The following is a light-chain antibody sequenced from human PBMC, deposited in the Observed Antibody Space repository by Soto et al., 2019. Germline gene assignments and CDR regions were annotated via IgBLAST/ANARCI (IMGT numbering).Light chain of an antibody. Sequence: IQLTQSPSSLYASVGDRVSITCPASQDIKTYLAWYQQKQGKAPKLLISGTFTLQSGVPSRFNGSGSGTDFTLTISRLQPEDFATYHCQHLNNYPPFTFGPGTKVDLE. J-gene: IGKJ3*01. V-gene: IGKV1-9*01. CDR1: QDIKTY. CDR3: QHLNNYPPFT. CDR2: GTF.